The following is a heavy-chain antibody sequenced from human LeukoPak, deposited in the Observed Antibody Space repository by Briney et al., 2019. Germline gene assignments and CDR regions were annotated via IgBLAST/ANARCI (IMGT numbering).Heavy chain of an antibody. D-gene: IGHD3-3*01. V-gene: IGHV4-34*01. Sequence: SETLSLTCAVYGGSFSGYYWSWIRQPPGKGLEWIGEINHSGSTNYNPSLKSRVTISVDTSKNQFSLKLSSVTAADTAVYYCAGVPSSLYYDFWSGPFDYWGQGTLVTVSS. CDR2: INHSGST. CDR1: GGSFSGYY. CDR3: AGVPSSLYYDFWSGPFDY. J-gene: IGHJ4*02.